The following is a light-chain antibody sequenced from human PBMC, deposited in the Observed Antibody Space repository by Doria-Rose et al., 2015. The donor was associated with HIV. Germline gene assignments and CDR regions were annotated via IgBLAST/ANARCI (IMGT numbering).Light chain of an antibody. J-gene: IGLJ2*01. V-gene: IGLV2-14*01. CDR2: EVT. CDR1: GSDIGSYNY. Sequence: QSALTQPASVSGSPGQSITISCTGSGSDIGSYNYVSWYQQHPHRAPKLMILEVTRRPSGVSDRFSGSKSGNTASLTISGLQAEDEADYYCSSFTTYNTVVFGGGTKLTVL. CDR3: SSFTTYNTVV.